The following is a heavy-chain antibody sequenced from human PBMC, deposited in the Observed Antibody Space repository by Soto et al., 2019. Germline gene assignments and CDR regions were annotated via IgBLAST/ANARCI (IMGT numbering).Heavy chain of an antibody. Sequence: QVQLVQSGAEVKKPGSSMKVSCKASGGTFSSYAISWVRQAPGRGLEWMGGIIPIFGTANYAQKFQGRVTITADKSTSTAYMELSSLRSEDTAVYYCARDRSSSAYYYYGMDVWGQGTTVTVSS. V-gene: IGHV1-69*06. CDR2: IIPIFGTA. CDR1: GGTFSSYA. D-gene: IGHD6-19*01. J-gene: IGHJ6*02. CDR3: ARDRSSSAYYYYGMDV.